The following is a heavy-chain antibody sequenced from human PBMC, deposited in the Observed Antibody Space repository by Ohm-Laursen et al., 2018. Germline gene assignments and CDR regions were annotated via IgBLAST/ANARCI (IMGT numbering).Heavy chain of an antibody. CDR2: IYSGGNT. D-gene: IGHD6-19*01. Sequence: SLRLSCAASGFTVSSSYMSWVRQAPGKGLEWVSDIYSGGNTYYADSVRGRFTISRDNSKSTLYLQMNSLRTEDTAVYYCARDPHRGIAVTGVDYWGQGTLVTVSS. CDR1: GFTVSSSY. CDR3: ARDPHRGIAVTGVDY. J-gene: IGHJ4*02. V-gene: IGHV3-66*01.